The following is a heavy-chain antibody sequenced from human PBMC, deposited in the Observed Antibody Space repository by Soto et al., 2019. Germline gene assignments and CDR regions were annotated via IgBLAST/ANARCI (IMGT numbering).Heavy chain of an antibody. CDR3: SGGVGDAI. Sequence: EDQLVESGGGLVQPGGSLRLTCAVSGFCFRSDWMNWVRQAPGKGLEWVAHTNQDGSEKYYLDSVKGRFTIFRDNAKNSLYLQMNSLRAEDTAAYYCSGGVGDAIWGQGTLVTVSS. J-gene: IGHJ4*02. CDR2: TNQDGSEK. V-gene: IGHV3-7*04. D-gene: IGHD1-26*01. CDR1: GFCFRSDW.